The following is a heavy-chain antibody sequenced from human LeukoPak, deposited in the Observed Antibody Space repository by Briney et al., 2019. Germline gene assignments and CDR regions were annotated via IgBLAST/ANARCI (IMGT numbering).Heavy chain of an antibody. CDR2: IYYSGST. CDR3: ASPRLGYCSSTSCYVFDP. V-gene: IGHV4-39*01. Sequence: SETLSLTCTVSGGSISSSSYYWGWIRQPPGKGLEWIGSIYYSGSTYYNPSLKSRVTISVDTSKNQFYLKLSSVTAADTAVYYCASPRLGYCSSTSCYVFDPWGQGTLVTVSS. J-gene: IGHJ5*02. CDR1: GGSISSSSYY. D-gene: IGHD2-2*01.